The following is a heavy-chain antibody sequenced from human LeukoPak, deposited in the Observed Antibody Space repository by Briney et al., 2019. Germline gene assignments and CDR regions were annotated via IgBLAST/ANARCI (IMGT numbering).Heavy chain of an antibody. J-gene: IGHJ4*02. CDR2: INHSGST. D-gene: IGHD2-21*02. CDR1: GGSFSGYY. V-gene: IGHV4-34*01. Sequence: PSETLSLTCAVYGGSFSGYYWSWIRHPPGKGLERSGEINHSGSTNYNTSLKSRVTIAVDTYKNQFSLKLSSVTAADTAVYYCARGEHIVVVTTPFDYWGQGTLVTVSS. CDR3: ARGEHIVVVTTPFDY.